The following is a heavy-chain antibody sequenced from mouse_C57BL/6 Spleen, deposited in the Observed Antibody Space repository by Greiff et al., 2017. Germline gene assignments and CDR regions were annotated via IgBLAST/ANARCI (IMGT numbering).Heavy chain of an antibody. D-gene: IGHD2-5*01. CDR1: GFSLTSYG. CDR2: IWRGGST. J-gene: IGHJ4*01. V-gene: IGHV2-5*01. Sequence: VQLQQSGPGLVQPSQSLSITCTVSGFSLTSYGVHWVRQSPGKGLEWLGVIWRGGSTDYNAAFMSRLGNTKDNSKSQVFFKMNSLQADDTAIYYCAKKRNSNYVYAMDYWGQGTSVTVSS. CDR3: AKKRNSNYVYAMDY.